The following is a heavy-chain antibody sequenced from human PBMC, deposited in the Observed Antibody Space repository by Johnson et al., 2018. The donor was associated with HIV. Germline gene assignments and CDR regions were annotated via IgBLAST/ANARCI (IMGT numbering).Heavy chain of an antibody. D-gene: IGHD2-15*01. CDR2: ISWNSGSI. J-gene: IGHJ3*02. CDR1: GFTFSSYA. CDR3: GRVTGFCSGGRCCDAFDI. Sequence: EVQLVESGGGLVQPGGSLRLSCAASGFTFSSYAMHWVRQAPGKGLEWVAGISWNSGSIGYADSVKGRFTISRDNAKNSLYLQMNSLSAEDTALYYCGRVTGFCSGGRCCDAFDIWGQGTMVTVSS. V-gene: IGHV3-9*01.